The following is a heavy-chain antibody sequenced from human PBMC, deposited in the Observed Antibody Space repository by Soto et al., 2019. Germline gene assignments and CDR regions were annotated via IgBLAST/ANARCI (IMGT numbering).Heavy chain of an antibody. V-gene: IGHV1-2*04. D-gene: IGHD6-6*01. Sequence: ASVKVSCKASGYTFTGYYMHWVRQAPGQGLEWMGWINPNSGGTNYAQKFQGWVTMTRDTSISTAYMELSRLRSDDTAVYYCARGGISLEYSSPSVWFDPWGQGTLVTVSS. CDR3: ARGGISLEYSSPSVWFDP. CDR2: INPNSGGT. CDR1: GYTFTGYY. J-gene: IGHJ5*02.